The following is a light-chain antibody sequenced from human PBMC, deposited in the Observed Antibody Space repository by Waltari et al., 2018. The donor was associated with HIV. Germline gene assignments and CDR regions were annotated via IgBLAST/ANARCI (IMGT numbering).Light chain of an antibody. CDR1: SGTVARSLF. J-gene: IGLJ2*01. Sequence: VVTQEPSLTVSPGGTVPLSCASVSGTVARSLFPYWFQFQPGQAPRTLTSDSEKRTPLTPGRFSGSLDGGRAILTLSGALEEDEAEYFCLLSYHGVRFFGGGTRLTV. CDR2: DSE. CDR3: LLSYHGVRF. V-gene: IGLV7-46*01.